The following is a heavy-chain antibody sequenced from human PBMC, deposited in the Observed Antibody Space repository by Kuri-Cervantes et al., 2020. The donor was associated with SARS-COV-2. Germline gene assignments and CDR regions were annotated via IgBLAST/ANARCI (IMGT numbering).Heavy chain of an antibody. J-gene: IGHJ4*02. CDR2: ISSGGTFK. CDR3: ARAFDTTTYISAY. D-gene: IGHD2/OR15-2a*01. V-gene: IGHV3-21*01. CDR1: GFTFNRYN. Sequence: GGSLRLSCAASGFTFNRYNMNWVRQAPGKGLEWVASISSGGTFKYYADSAKGRFTISRDNAKNSLFLQMNSLRAEDTAVYFCARAFDTTTYISAYWGRGTLVTVSS.